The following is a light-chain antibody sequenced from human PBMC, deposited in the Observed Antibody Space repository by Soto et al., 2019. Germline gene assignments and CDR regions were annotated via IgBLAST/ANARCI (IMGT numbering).Light chain of an antibody. CDR1: QSISSW. Sequence: DIQMTQSPSTLSASVGDRVTITCRASQSISSWLAWYQQKPGKAPKLLIYDAPSLESGVPSRFSGSGSGTKYTLTISSLQPDDFATYYCQQYNSYLYTFGQGTKLEIK. CDR3: QQYNSYLYT. J-gene: IGKJ2*01. CDR2: DAP. V-gene: IGKV1-5*01.